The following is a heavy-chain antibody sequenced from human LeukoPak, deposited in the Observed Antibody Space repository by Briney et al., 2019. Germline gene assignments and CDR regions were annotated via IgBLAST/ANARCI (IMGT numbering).Heavy chain of an antibody. Sequence: GASVKVSCKASGYTFTSYYMHWVRQATGQGLEWMGWMNPNSGNTGYAQKFQGRVTITRNTSISTAYMELSSLRSEDTAVYYCARGLSGWYERWGQGTLVTVSS. D-gene: IGHD6-19*01. CDR1: GYTFTSYY. CDR3: ARGLSGWYER. J-gene: IGHJ5*02. CDR2: MNPNSGNT. V-gene: IGHV1-8*03.